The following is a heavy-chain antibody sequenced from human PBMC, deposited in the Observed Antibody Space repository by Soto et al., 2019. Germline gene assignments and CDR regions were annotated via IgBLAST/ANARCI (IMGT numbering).Heavy chain of an antibody. V-gene: IGHV3-30*18. J-gene: IGHJ4*02. CDR1: GFTFSSYG. Sequence: QVQLVESGGGVVQPGRSLRLSCVASGFTFSSYGMHWVRQAPGKGLEWVAIISYDGSNTYYADSVKGRFTISRDNSKNTLYLQMDRLRAEDTSVYYCAKEGVLIGSYYISSSYYFDYWGQGTRVTVSS. CDR3: AKEGVLIGSYYISSSYYFDY. CDR2: ISYDGSNT. D-gene: IGHD1-26*01.